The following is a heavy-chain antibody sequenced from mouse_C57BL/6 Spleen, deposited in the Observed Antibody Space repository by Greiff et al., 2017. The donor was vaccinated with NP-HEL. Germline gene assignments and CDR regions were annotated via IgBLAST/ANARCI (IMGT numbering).Heavy chain of an antibody. V-gene: IGHV1-19*01. Sequence: EVQLQQSGPVLVKPGASVKMSCKASGYTFPDYYMNWVQQSPGKSLEWIGVINPYNRGTRYNQKLKGKATLTVDKSSSTAYMELNSLPSEDSAVYNCARLGYDYDVRAMAYWGQGTSVTVSS. CDR1: GYTFPDYY. CDR3: ARLGYDYDVRAMAY. CDR2: INPYNRGT. D-gene: IGHD2-4*01. J-gene: IGHJ4*01.